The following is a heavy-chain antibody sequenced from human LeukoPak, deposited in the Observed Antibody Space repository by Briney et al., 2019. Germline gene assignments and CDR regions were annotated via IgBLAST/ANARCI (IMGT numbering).Heavy chain of an antibody. J-gene: IGHJ4*02. D-gene: IGHD4-11*01. CDR2: IYYSGST. CDR3: ARLSTVTTSFDY. CDR1: GGSISSSSYY. V-gene: IGHV4-39*07. Sequence: SETLSLTCTVSGGSISSSSYYWGWIRQPPGKGLEWIGSIYYSGSTYYNPSLKSRFTISVDTSKNQFSLKLSFVTAADTAVYYCARLSTVTTSFDYWGQGTLVTVSS.